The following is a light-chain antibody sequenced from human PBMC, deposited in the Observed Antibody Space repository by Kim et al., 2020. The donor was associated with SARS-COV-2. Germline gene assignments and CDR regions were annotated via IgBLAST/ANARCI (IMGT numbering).Light chain of an antibody. Sequence: GQTAGVSCGGGGVGEEGGWWGGERGGQSPVLVIYQDSKRPSGIPERFSGSNSGNTATLTISGTQAMDEADYYCQAWDSSTEVFGAGTQLTVL. CDR2: QDS. V-gene: IGLV3-1*01. CDR3: QAWDSSTEV. CDR1: GVGEEG. J-gene: IGLJ2*01.